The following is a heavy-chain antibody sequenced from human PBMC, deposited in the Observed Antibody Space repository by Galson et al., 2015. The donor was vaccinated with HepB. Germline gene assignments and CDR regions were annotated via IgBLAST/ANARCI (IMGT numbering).Heavy chain of an antibody. CDR3: ARDFGAFGSGYGMDV. Sequence: SLRLSCAASGFTFSTYSMNWVRQAPGKGLEWVSCIGTTRSNIYYADSVKGRFTISRDNAKNSLYLQMNNLRVDDTAIYYCARDFGAFGSGYGMDVWGQGTTVTVSS. CDR1: GFTFSTYS. V-gene: IGHV3-21*01. CDR2: IGTTRSNI. J-gene: IGHJ6*02. D-gene: IGHD3-10*01.